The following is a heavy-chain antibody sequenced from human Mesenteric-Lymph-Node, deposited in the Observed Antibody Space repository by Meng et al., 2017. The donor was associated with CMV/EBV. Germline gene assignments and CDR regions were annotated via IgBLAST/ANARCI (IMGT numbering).Heavy chain of an antibody. CDR2: IYWDDDK. Sequence: QITLKESGTTLVIPGQTLTLTCTFSGFSFSTSGVGVGWIRQPPGKALEWLALIYWDDDKRYSPSLKSRLTITKDTSKNQVVLTMTNMDPVDTATYYCAHSSGIAAAGPFYFDYWGQGTLVTVSS. CDR1: GFSFSTSGVG. D-gene: IGHD6-13*01. J-gene: IGHJ4*02. V-gene: IGHV2-5*02. CDR3: AHSSGIAAAGPFYFDY.